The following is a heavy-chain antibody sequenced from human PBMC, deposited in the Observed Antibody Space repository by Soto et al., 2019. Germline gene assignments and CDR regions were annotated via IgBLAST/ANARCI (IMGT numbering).Heavy chain of an antibody. CDR1: GGSFSGYY. CDR2: INHSGST. V-gene: IGHV4-34*01. D-gene: IGHD3-22*01. J-gene: IGHJ5*02. CDR3: ARGIVVVITRWFDP. Sequence: SETLSVTCAVYGGSFSGYYWSWIPQPPGKGMEWIGEINHSGSTNYNPSLKSRVTISVDTSKNQFSLKLSSVTAADTAVYYCARGIVVVITRWFDPWGQGTLVTVS.